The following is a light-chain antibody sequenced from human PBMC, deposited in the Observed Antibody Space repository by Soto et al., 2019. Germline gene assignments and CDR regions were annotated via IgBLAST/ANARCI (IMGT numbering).Light chain of an antibody. CDR2: GAS. V-gene: IGKV3-20*01. CDR3: QQYGSSRR. CDR1: ESVSNNY. Sequence: EIVLTQSPGTLSLSPGERATLSCRASESVSNNYLAWYQQKLGQAPRLLIHGASSKATGIPDRFSGSGSGTDFTVTISRLKPEDLAVNYCQQYGSSRRFGQGTKVEI. J-gene: IGKJ1*01.